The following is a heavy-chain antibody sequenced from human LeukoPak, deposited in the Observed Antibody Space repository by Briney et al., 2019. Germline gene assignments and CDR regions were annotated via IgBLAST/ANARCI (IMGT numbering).Heavy chain of an antibody. D-gene: IGHD3-3*01. CDR1: GFTFSNAW. Sequence: GESLRLSCAASGFTFSNAWMSWVRQAPGKGLEWVGRIKSKTDGGTTDYAAPVKGRFTISRDDSKNTLYLQMNSLKTEDTAVYYCTTERGSHYDFATLYYFDYWGQGTLVTVSS. CDR3: TTERGSHYDFATLYYFDY. J-gene: IGHJ4*02. V-gene: IGHV3-15*01. CDR2: IKSKTDGGTT.